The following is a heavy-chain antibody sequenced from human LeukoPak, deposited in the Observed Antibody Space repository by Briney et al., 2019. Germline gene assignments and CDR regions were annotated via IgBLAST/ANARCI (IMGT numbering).Heavy chain of an antibody. J-gene: IGHJ4*02. V-gene: IGHV3-30*18. CDR1: GFTFSHYG. CDR2: ISYDGGNK. CDR3: AKDSSSTWFGGDSK. D-gene: IGHD3-10*01. Sequence: PGGSLRLSCAASGFTFSHYGLHWVRQAPGKGLEWVALISYDGGNKNYADSVRGRFTISRDSSKNTLYLQMNSLRAEDTAVYYCAKDSSSTWFGGDSKWGQGTLVTASS.